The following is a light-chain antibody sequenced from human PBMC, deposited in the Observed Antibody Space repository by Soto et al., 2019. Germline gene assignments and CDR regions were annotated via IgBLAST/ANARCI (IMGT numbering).Light chain of an antibody. V-gene: IGLV1-47*01. CDR3: AAWDDSLSEV. J-gene: IGLJ1*01. Sequence: QSALTQPLSASGTSGQRVTISCSGSSSNIGSNYVYWYQQLPGTAPKLLIYRNNRRPSGVPDRFSGSKSGSSASLAISGLRSEDEADYYCAAWDDSLSEVFGTGTKVTVL. CDR2: RNN. CDR1: SSNIGSNY.